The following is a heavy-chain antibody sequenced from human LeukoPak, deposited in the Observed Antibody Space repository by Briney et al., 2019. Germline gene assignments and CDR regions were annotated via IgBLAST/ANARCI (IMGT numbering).Heavy chain of an antibody. Sequence: GGSLRLSCAASGFTFSNHGMHWVRQAPGKGLEWVAVIWYDGSNEYYAESVKGRFTISRDNSKNTLYLQVNGLRAEDTAVYYCARDRGSYYVDYWGQGTLVTVSS. CDR2: IWYDGSNE. CDR1: GFTFSNHG. D-gene: IGHD1-26*01. J-gene: IGHJ4*02. V-gene: IGHV3-33*01. CDR3: ARDRGSYYVDY.